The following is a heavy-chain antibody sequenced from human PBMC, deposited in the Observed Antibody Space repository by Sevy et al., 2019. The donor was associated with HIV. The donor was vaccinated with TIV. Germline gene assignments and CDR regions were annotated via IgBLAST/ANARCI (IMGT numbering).Heavy chain of an antibody. J-gene: IGHJ5*02. Sequence: SETLSLTCTVSSGSISSYYWSWIRQPAGKGLEWIGRIYTSGSTNYNPSLKSRVTMSVDTSKNQFSLKLSSVTAADTAVYYCARAHHYDFWSGYFWFDPWGQGTLVTVSS. CDR2: IYTSGST. CDR1: SGSISSYY. D-gene: IGHD3-3*01. CDR3: ARAHHYDFWSGYFWFDP. V-gene: IGHV4-4*07.